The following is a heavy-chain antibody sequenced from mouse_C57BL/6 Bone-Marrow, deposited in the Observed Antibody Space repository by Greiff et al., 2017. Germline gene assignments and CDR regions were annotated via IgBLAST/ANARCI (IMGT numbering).Heavy chain of an antibody. CDR1: GYTFTSYW. Sequence: VQLQQPGAELVRPGSSVKLSCKASGYTFTSYWMDWVKQRPGQGLEWIGNIYPSDSETHYNQKFKDKATLTVDKSSSTAYMQLSSLTSEDSAVYYGAREGTLGRYYFDYWGQGTTLTVSS. D-gene: IGHD4-1*01. V-gene: IGHV1-61*01. CDR2: IYPSDSET. CDR3: AREGTLGRYYFDY. J-gene: IGHJ2*01.